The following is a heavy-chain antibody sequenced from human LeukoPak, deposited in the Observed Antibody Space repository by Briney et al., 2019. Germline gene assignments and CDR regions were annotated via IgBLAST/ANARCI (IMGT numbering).Heavy chain of an antibody. D-gene: IGHD3-10*01. CDR2: IIPIFGTA. J-gene: IGHJ3*02. Sequence: EASVKVSCKASGGTFSSYAISWVRQAPGQGLEWMGGIIPIFGTANYAQKFQGRVTITADESTSTAYMELSSLRSEDTAVYYCARDQHGSGSYYTKWKNAFDIWGQGTMVTVSS. CDR3: ARDQHGSGSYYTKWKNAFDI. V-gene: IGHV1-69*13. CDR1: GGTFSSYA.